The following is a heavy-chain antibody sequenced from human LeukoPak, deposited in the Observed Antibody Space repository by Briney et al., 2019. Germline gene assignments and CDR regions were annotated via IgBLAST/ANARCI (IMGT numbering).Heavy chain of an antibody. J-gene: IGHJ4*02. Sequence: PGGSLRLSCAASGFTVSSNYMSWVRQAPGKGLEWVSVIYSGSSTYHADSVKGRFTISRDNSKNTLYLQMNSLRAEDTAVYYCARAMYSSGWYTAFDYWGQGTLVTVSS. V-gene: IGHV3-53*01. CDR2: IYSGSST. CDR1: GFTVSSNY. D-gene: IGHD6-19*01. CDR3: ARAMYSSGWYTAFDY.